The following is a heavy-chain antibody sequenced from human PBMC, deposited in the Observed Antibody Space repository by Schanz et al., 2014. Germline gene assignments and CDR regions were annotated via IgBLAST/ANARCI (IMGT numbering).Heavy chain of an antibody. Sequence: EVQLLESGGGLVKPGGSLRLSCATSGFTLNNAWMNWVRQAPGKGLQWVARIKSKTDGGTRDYAAPVKGRFTISTDDSKNAVYLQMNSLQTEDTAVYYCTADLWFGAVWGVWWGQGTLVTVSS. V-gene: IGHV3-15*01. CDR3: TADLWFGAVWGVW. D-gene: IGHD3-10*01. J-gene: IGHJ4*02. CDR1: GFTLNNAW. CDR2: IKSKTDGGTR.